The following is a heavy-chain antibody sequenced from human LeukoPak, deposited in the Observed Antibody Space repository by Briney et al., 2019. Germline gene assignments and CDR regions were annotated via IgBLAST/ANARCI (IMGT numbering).Heavy chain of an antibody. CDR2: ISGSGGST. CDR1: GFTFSSYA. V-gene: IGHV3-23*01. D-gene: IGHD4-17*01. J-gene: IGHJ3*02. Sequence: GGSLRLSCAASGFTFSSYAMSWVRQAPGKGLEWVSAISGSGGSTYYADSVKGRFTISRDNSKNTLYLQMNSLRAEDTAVYYCAKDLGFPVYGAKHAFDIWGQGTMVTVSS. CDR3: AKDLGFPVYGAKHAFDI.